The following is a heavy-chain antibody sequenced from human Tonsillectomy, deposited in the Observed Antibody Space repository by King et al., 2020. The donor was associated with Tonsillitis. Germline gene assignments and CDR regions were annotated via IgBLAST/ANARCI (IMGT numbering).Heavy chain of an antibody. Sequence: DVQLVESGGGLVKPGGSLRLSVAASGFTLRNAWMNGVRQAPGKGLEGVGRIKRKTDGGTTDYAAPVKGRFTISRDDSKNTLYLQMNSLKTEDTAVYYCTTLHDRGGYWGQGTLVTVSS. CDR3: TTLHDRGGY. V-gene: IGHV3-15*07. CDR1: GFTLRNAW. J-gene: IGHJ4*02. D-gene: IGHD3-22*01. CDR2: IKRKTDGGTT.